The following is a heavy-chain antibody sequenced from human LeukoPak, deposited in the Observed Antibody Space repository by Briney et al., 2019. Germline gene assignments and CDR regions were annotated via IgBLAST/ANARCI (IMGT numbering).Heavy chain of an antibody. D-gene: IGHD2-2*01. J-gene: IGHJ6*02. CDR1: GGSFSSYY. CDR2: INHSGST. CDR3: ARKGSLVPAYTSHYGMDV. Sequence: KPSETLSLTCAVYGGSFSSYYWSWIRQPPGKGLEWIGEINHSGSTNYNPSLKSRVTISVDTSKNQFSLKLSSVTAADTAVYYCARKGSLVPAYTSHYGMDVWGQGTTVTVSS. V-gene: IGHV4-34*01.